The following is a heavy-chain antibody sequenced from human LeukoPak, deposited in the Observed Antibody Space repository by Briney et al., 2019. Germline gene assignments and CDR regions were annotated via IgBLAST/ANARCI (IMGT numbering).Heavy chain of an antibody. Sequence: PGGSLRLSCAASGLTFTFSTSGIHWVRQAPGKGLEWVSTISGSGGSTYYADSVKGRFTISRDNSKNTLYLQMNSLRAEDTAVYYCAKDGDYYGSGSHFDYWGQGTLVTVSS. CDR2: ISGSGGST. CDR1: GLTFTFSTSG. V-gene: IGHV3-23*01. CDR3: AKDGDYYGSGSHFDY. D-gene: IGHD3-10*01. J-gene: IGHJ4*02.